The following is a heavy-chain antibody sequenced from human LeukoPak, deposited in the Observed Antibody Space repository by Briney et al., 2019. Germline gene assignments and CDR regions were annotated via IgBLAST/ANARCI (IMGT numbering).Heavy chain of an antibody. CDR2: IKQDGSEE. Sequence: GGSLRLSCAASGFTFSSYWMTWVRQAPGKGLEWVANIKQDGSEEYYVDSVKGRFTISRDNSKNTLYLQMNSLRAEDTAVYYCAKNEERILTGYSYYWGQGTLVTVSS. CDR1: GFTFSSYW. J-gene: IGHJ4*02. V-gene: IGHV3-7*03. CDR3: AKNEERILTGYSYY. D-gene: IGHD3-9*01.